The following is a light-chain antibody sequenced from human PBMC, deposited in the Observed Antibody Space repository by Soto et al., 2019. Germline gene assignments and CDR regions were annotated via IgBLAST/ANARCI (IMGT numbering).Light chain of an antibody. CDR2: DVS. CDR3: NSYTSNNTYV. J-gene: IGLJ1*01. Sequence: LTQPASVSGSPGQAITIACSGTSSDVGAFNYVSWYQQHPGKAPKLMIYDVSNRPSGVSNRFSGSKSGNTASLTISGLRAEDEADYYCNSYTSNNTYVFGTGTKVTVL. CDR1: SSDVGAFNY. V-gene: IGLV2-14*03.